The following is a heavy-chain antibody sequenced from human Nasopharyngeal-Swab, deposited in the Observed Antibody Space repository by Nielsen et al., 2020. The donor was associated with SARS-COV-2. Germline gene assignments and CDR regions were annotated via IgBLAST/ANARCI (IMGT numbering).Heavy chain of an antibody. CDR3: ARRGDCNGNPCYSDY. CDR2: IYPGDSSI. D-gene: IGHD2-21*02. V-gene: IGHV5-51*01. Sequence: KVSCKASGYSFTNYWIGWVCQMPGTGLEWMGLIYPGDSSIRYIPSFQGQVTISVDKSISTTYLQWSNLKASDAATYYCARRGDCNGNPCYSDYWGQGTLVTVSS. J-gene: IGHJ4*02. CDR1: GYSFTNYW.